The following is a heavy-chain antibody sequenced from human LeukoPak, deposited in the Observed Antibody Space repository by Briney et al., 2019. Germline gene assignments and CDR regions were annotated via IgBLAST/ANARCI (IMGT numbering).Heavy chain of an antibody. D-gene: IGHD6-19*01. CDR2: INHSGST. CDR3: ARGTVSSGWDDYFDY. CDR1: GGSFSGYY. V-gene: IGHV4-34*01. J-gene: IGHJ4*02. Sequence: PSETLSLTCAVYGGSFSGYYWSWIRRPPGKGLEWIGEINHSGSTNYNPSLKSRVTISVDTSKNQFSLKLSSVTAADTAVYYCARGTVSSGWDDYFDYWGRGTLVTVSS.